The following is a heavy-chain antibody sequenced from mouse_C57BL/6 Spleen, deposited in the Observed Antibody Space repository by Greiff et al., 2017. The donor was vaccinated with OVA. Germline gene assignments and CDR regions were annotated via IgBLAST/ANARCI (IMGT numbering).Heavy chain of an antibody. D-gene: IGHD2-1*01. V-gene: IGHV3-6*01. J-gene: IGHJ3*01. CDR1: GYSITSGYY. CDR3: ARDEDGAYGNYNTPFAY. CDR2: ISYDGSN. Sequence: ESGPGLVKPSQSLSLTCSVTGYSITSGYYWNWIRQFPGNKLEWMGYISYDGSNHYNPSLKNRISITRDTSKNQFFLKLNSVTTEDTATYYCARDEDGAYGNYNTPFAYWGQGTLVTVSA.